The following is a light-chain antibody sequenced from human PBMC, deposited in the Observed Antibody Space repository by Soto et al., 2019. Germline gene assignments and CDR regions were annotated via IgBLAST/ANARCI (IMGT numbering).Light chain of an antibody. Sequence: EIVMTQSPATLSVSPGERATLSCRASQSVSSNLAWYQQKPGQAPRLLMFVASSRGAGVPVRFSASGSGTEFTVIISSLQPEDFAVYYCQQYDNWPLWTFRQGTSVE. CDR3: QQYDNWPLWT. V-gene: IGKV3-15*01. J-gene: IGKJ1*01. CDR1: QSVSSN. CDR2: VAS.